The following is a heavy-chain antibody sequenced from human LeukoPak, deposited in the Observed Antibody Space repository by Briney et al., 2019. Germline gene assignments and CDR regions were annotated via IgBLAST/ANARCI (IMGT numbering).Heavy chain of an antibody. CDR3: AREESGGYFDY. CDR1: GYTFTNYY. V-gene: IGHV1-46*01. D-gene: IGHD2-8*02. CDR2: INPTGSST. J-gene: IGHJ4*02. Sequence: ASVKVSCKASGYTFTNYYVHWVRQAPGQGLEWMGLINPTGSSTNYAQKFRGRVTMTRDTSATTVYVELSSLRSEDTAVYYCAREESGGYFDYWGQGTLVTVSS.